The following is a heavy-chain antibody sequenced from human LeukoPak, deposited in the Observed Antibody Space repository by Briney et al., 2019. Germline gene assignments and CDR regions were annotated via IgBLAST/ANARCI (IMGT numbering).Heavy chain of an antibody. CDR2: IKQDGSEK. CDR1: GFSFNNYW. J-gene: IGHJ4*02. CDR3: AREGDGYNNYFDY. D-gene: IGHD5-24*01. Sequence: PGGSLRLSCAASGFSFNNYWMSGVRQAPGKGLEGVANIKQDGSEKHYVDSVKGRFTISTDNAKNSLYLQMNSLRAEDTAVYYCAREGDGYNNYFDYWGQGTLVTVSS. V-gene: IGHV3-7*01.